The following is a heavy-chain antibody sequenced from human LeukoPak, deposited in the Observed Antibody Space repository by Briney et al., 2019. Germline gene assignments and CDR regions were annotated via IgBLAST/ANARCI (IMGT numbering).Heavy chain of an antibody. CDR2: INPNSGGT. D-gene: IGHD4-17*01. CDR3: AREISDYASAY. CDR1: GDLFTVYY. J-gene: IGHJ4*02. V-gene: IGHV1-2*02. Sequence: SSVKVSHKASGDLFTVYYIHWVPQAPGQGLEWMGWINPNSGGTNYAQKFQGRVTMTSDTAITTAYMDLCRLTTDDTAVYYCAREISDYASAYWGQGTLVTVSS.